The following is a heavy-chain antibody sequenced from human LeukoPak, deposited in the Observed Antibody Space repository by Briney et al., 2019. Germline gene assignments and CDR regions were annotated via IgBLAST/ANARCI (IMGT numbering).Heavy chain of an antibody. CDR2: IIPNTGAT. V-gene: IGHV1-2*02. CDR1: GYTFTGYY. CDR3: ARDRVGSGWPRPWYFEF. D-gene: IGHD6-19*01. Sequence: GASVKVSCKPSGYTFTGYYLHWVRQAPGQGLEWMGWIIPNTGATISAEKFQGRVTMTRDTSIDTAYMEMRSLRSDDTAVYYCARDRVGSGWPRPWYFEFWGQGTLITVSS. J-gene: IGHJ4*02.